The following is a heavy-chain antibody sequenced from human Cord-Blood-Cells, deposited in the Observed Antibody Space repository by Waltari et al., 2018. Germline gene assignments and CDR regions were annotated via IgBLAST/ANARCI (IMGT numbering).Heavy chain of an antibody. CDR2: INHSGST. J-gene: IGHJ4*02. D-gene: IGHD6-6*01. CDR3: ASGRSSSYFDY. V-gene: IGHV4-34*01. CDR1: GGSIRGYY. Sequence: QVQLQQWGAGLLKPSENLPLTCAVYGGSIRGYYWRWIRQPPGKGLEWIGEINHSGSTNDNPSLKSRVPISVCTSRNQFSLKLSSVTAADTAVYYCASGRSSSYFDYWCQGTLVTFSS.